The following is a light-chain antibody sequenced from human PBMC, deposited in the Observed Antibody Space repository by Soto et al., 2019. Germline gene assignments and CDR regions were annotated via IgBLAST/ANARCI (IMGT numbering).Light chain of an antibody. CDR1: QSVSSS. CDR3: QQYGSPPRT. Sequence: EIVLTQSPGTLSLSPGERATLSCRASQSVSSSLVWYQQKPGQAPRLLIYDASSRATGTPDRFSGSGSGTHSTLPISRLEPEDFAVYSCQQYGSPPRTFRQGTKVEI. J-gene: IGKJ1*01. CDR2: DAS. V-gene: IGKV3-20*01.